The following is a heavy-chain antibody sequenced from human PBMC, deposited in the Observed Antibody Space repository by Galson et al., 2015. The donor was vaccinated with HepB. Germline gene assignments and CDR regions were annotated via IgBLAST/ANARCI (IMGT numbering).Heavy chain of an antibody. Sequence: SLRLSCAASGFTFSGYGMHWVRQAPGKGLEWVAVISYDGSNKYYADSVKGRFTISRDNSKNTLYLQMNSLRAEDTAVYYCARGPSRYYMDVWGKGTTVTVSS. CDR1: GFTFSGYG. CDR2: ISYDGSNK. V-gene: IGHV3-30*19. J-gene: IGHJ6*03. CDR3: ARGPSRYYMDV.